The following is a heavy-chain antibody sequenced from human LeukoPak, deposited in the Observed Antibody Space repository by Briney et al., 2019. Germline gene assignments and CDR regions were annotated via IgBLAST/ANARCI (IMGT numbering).Heavy chain of an antibody. J-gene: IGHJ6*02. Sequence: PGGSLRLSSAASGFTFDDYAMHWVRQAPGKGLEWVSLISGDGGSTYYADSVKGRFTISRDNSKNSLYLQMNSLRTEDTALYYCAKGWFGDSYYYGMDVWGQGTTVTVSS. V-gene: IGHV3-43*02. D-gene: IGHD3-10*01. CDR1: GFTFDDYA. CDR3: AKGWFGDSYYYGMDV. CDR2: ISGDGGST.